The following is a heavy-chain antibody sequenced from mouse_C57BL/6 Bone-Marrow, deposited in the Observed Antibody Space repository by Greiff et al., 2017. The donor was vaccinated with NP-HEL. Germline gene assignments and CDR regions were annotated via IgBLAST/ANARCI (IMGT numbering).Heavy chain of an antibody. CDR1: GYSFTDYN. CDR3: ASYYRWAIYY. J-gene: IGHJ4*01. D-gene: IGHD2-12*01. V-gene: IGHV1-39*01. Sequence: VQLQQSGPELVKPGASVKISCKASGYSFTDYNMNWVKQSNGKSLEWIGVINPNSGTTSYNQKYKGKATLTVDQSTSTAYMQLNSLTSEDSAVYYCASYYRWAIYYWGQGTSVTVSS. CDR2: INPNSGTT.